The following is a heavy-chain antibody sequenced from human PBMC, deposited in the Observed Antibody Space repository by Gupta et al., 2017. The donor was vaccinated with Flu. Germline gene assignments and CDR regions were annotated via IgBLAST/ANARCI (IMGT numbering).Heavy chain of an antibody. Sequence: EVQLLASGGGLVQPGGSLRLSCAASGFTFSSYAMSWVRQAPGKGLEWVSAISGSGGSTYYADSVKGRDTISRDNSKNTLDGQMNGLRAEETAVYDCAAHLGGIAAAGPNDAFDIWGQGTMVTVSS. CDR1: GFTFSSYA. CDR2: ISGSGGST. V-gene: IGHV3-23*01. D-gene: IGHD6-13*01. J-gene: IGHJ3*02. CDR3: AAHLGGIAAAGPNDAFDI.